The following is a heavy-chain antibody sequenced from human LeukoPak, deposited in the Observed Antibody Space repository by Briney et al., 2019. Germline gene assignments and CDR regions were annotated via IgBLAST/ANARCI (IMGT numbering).Heavy chain of an antibody. V-gene: IGHV1-18*01. Sequence: GASVKVSCKASGYTFHSHGISWVRQAPGQGLERMGWISPYNGNTNYAQKLQGRVTMTTDTSTSTAYMELGSLTSDDTAVYYCARDREQWLVSGGDYWGQGTLVTVSS. D-gene: IGHD6-19*01. CDR1: GYTFHSHG. J-gene: IGHJ4*02. CDR3: ARDREQWLVSGGDY. CDR2: ISPYNGNT.